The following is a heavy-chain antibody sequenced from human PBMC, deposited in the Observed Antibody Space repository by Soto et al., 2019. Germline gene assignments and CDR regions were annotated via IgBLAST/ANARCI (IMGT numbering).Heavy chain of an antibody. V-gene: IGHV4-31*03. CDR3: ARGHLYYDFDLTPPRFDY. D-gene: IGHD3-3*01. CDR1: GGSISSGGYY. CDR2: IYYSGST. Sequence: PSETLSLTSTVSGGSISSGGYYWSWIRQHPGKGLEWIGYIYYSGSTYYNPSLKSRVTISVDTSKNQFSLKLSSVTAADTAVYYCARGHLYYDFDLTPPRFDYWGQGTLVTVSS. J-gene: IGHJ4*02.